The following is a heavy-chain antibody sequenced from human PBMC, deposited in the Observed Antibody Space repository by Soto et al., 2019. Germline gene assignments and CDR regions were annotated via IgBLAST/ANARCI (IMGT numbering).Heavy chain of an antibody. CDR2: INPNSGGT. CDR1: GYTFTGYY. J-gene: IGHJ5*02. Sequence: ASVKVSCKASGYTFTGYYMYWVRQAPGQGLEWMGWINPNSGGTNYAQKFQGWVTMTRDTSISTAYMELSRLRSDDTAVYYCARESSATIRLDPWGQGTLVTVSS. D-gene: IGHD5-12*01. V-gene: IGHV1-2*04. CDR3: ARESSATIRLDP.